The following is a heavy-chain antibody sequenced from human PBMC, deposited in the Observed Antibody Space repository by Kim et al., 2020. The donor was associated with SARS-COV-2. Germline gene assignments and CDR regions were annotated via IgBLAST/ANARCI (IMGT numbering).Heavy chain of an antibody. V-gene: IGHV3-21*01. CDR2: ISSSSSYI. J-gene: IGHJ4*02. CDR1: GFTFSSYS. Sequence: GGSLRLSCAASGFTFSSYSMNWVRQAPGKGLEWVSSISSSSSYIYYADSVKGRFTISRDNAKNSLYLQMNSLRAEDTAVYYCARVGHGYSSGWANFDYWGQGTLVTVSS. D-gene: IGHD6-19*01. CDR3: ARVGHGYSSGWANFDY.